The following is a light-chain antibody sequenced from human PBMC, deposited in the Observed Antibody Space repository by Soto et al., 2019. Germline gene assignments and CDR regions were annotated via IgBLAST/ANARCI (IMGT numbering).Light chain of an antibody. CDR2: DAS. V-gene: IGKV3-11*01. CDR1: QSVGTY. CDR3: QQRSAWPALT. J-gene: IGKJ4*01. Sequence: EIALTQSPATLSLSPGERATLSCRASQSVGTYLAWYQQKPGQSPRLLIYDASNRATGIPARFSGSGSGTDFYLTVSSLEPEDFAVYYCQQRSAWPALTFGGGTKVEIK.